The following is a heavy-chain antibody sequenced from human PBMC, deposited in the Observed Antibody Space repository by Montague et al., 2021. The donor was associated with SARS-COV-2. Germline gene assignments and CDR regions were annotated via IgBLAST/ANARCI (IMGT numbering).Heavy chain of an antibody. J-gene: IGHJ4*02. V-gene: IGHV3-30-3*01. CDR2: ISYDGSNK. D-gene: IGHD6-13*01. CDR3: ARDGSSSWFVYFDY. Sequence: SLRLSCAASGFTLSSYAMHWVRQAPGKGLEWVTFISYDGSNKYYADSVKGRFTISRDNSKNTLYLQMNSLRAEDTAVYYCARDGSSSWFVYFDYWGQGPLATVSS. CDR1: GFTLSSYA.